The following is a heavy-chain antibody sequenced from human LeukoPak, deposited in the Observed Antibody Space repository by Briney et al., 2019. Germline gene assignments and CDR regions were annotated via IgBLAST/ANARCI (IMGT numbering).Heavy chain of an antibody. CDR3: ARGAGRDGYNYDEKYYFDY. J-gene: IGHJ4*02. CDR2: IIPILGIA. V-gene: IGHV1-69*04. Sequence: GSSVKVSCKASGGTFSSYAISWVRQAPGQGLEWMGRIIPILGIANYAQKFQGRVTITADKSTSTAYMELSSLRSEDTAVYYCARGAGRDGYNYDEKYYFDYWGQGTLVTVSS. D-gene: IGHD5-24*01. CDR1: GGTFSSYA.